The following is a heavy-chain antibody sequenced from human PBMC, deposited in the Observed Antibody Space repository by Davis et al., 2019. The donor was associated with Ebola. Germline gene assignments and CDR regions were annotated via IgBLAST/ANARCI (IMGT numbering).Heavy chain of an antibody. J-gene: IGHJ1*01. D-gene: IGHD4-17*01. V-gene: IGHV4-34*01. CDR1: GGSFSGYS. CDR2: INHSGST. Sequence: SETLSLTCAVYGGSFSGYSWSWIRQPPGKGLEWIGEINHSGSTNYNPSLRSRVTISVDTSKRQFSLKVNSVTAADTAVYYCASPGDYVRYFQHWGQGTLVTVSS. CDR3: ASPGDYVRYFQH.